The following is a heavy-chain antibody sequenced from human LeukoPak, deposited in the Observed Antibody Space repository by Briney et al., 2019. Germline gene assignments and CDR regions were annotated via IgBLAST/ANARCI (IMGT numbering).Heavy chain of an antibody. Sequence: GAAXXXSXKASXYTFIHYFIHWVRQAPGQGLEWMGRINSDSGGTEYAQRFQGRVTITRDTSITTVYMELHSLTFDDAAVYYCARDLSSTPNWELDYWGQGALVTVSS. CDR3: ARDLSSTPNWELDY. CDR1: XYTFIHYF. CDR2: INSDSGGT. V-gene: IGHV1-2*06. J-gene: IGHJ4*02. D-gene: IGHD1-26*01.